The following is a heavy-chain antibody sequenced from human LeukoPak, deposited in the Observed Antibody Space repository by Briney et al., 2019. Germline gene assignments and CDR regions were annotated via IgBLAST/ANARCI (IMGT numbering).Heavy chain of an antibody. CDR3: ARYVKNGYDTPGFDY. J-gene: IGHJ4*02. V-gene: IGHV4-4*07. Sequence: SETLSLTCTVSGGSISSYYWRWVRQPAGKGLEWIGRIYTSGSTNYNPSLKSRVTMSVDTSKNQFSLKLSSVTAADTAVYYCARYVKNGYDTPGFDYWGQGTLVTVSS. CDR1: GGSISSYY. D-gene: IGHD5-12*01. CDR2: IYTSGST.